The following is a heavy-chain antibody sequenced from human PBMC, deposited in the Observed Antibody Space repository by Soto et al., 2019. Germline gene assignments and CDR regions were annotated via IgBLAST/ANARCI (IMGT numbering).Heavy chain of an antibody. CDR1: GFTVDSFA. Sequence: EVQLLESGGGLEQPGGSLRLSCAAAGFTVDSFAMTWGRQAPGKGLEWVSAISASGGSTLYADSVKGRFTISRDSSKNTLYLPMSSLTAEDRAVYYCARGAVMPDSWGQGTLVTVSS. CDR3: ARGAVMPDS. V-gene: IGHV3-23*01. J-gene: IGHJ4*02. D-gene: IGHD3-16*01. CDR2: ISASGGST.